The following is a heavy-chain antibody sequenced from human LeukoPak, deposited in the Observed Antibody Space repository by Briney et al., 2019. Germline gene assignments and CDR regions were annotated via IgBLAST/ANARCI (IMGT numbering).Heavy chain of an antibody. J-gene: IGHJ4*02. CDR1: GFTFSSYA. CDR2: ISYDGSNK. CDR3: ARDPSDFGGIDY. Sequence: GRSLRLSCAASGFTFSSYAMHWVRQAPGKGLEWVAVISYDGSNKYYADSVKGRFTISRDNSKNTLYLQMNSLRAEDTAVYYCARDPSDFGGIDYWGQGTLVTVSS. D-gene: IGHD3-16*01. V-gene: IGHV3-30-3*01.